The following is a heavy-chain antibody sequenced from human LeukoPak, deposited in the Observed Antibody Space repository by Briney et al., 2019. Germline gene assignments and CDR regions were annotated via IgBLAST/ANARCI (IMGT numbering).Heavy chain of an antibody. Sequence: GVSLRLSCAASGFTFSSYAMHWVRQAPGKGLEWVAVISYDGSNKYYADSVKGRFTISRDNSKNTLYLQMNSLRAEDTAVYYCARASKAGYTAMVPLDYWGQGTLVTVSS. D-gene: IGHD5-18*01. CDR3: ARASKAGYTAMVPLDY. V-gene: IGHV3-30-3*01. CDR1: GFTFSSYA. CDR2: ISYDGSNK. J-gene: IGHJ4*02.